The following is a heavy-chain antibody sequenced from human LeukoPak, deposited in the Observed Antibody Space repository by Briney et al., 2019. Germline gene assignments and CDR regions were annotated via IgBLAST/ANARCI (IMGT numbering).Heavy chain of an antibody. CDR2: INHSGST. Sequence: PSETLSLTCAVYGGSFSGYYWSWIRQPPGKGLEWIGEINHSGSTNYNPSLKSRVTISVDTSKNQFSLKLSSVTAADTAVYYCARCRKAYYGSGTLVGYWGQGTLVTVSS. CDR3: ARCRKAYYGSGTLVGY. CDR1: GGSFSGYY. D-gene: IGHD3-10*01. V-gene: IGHV4-34*01. J-gene: IGHJ4*02.